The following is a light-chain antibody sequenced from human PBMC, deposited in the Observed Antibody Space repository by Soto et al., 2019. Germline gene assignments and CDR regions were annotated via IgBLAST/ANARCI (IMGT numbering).Light chain of an antibody. J-gene: IGLJ3*02. Sequence: SYELTQPPSVSVAPGQTATVTCGGRNIGSKSVHWYQQKPGQAPVLVVHDDSDRPSGIPGRFSGSNSGDTATLTISGVEAGEEADYYCQVWDRSSNHWVFGGGTKLTVL. CDR3: QVWDRSSNHWV. V-gene: IGLV3-21*02. CDR1: NIGSKS. CDR2: DDS.